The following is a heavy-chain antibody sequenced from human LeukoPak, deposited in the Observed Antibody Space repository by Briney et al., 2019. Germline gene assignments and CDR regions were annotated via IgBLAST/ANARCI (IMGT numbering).Heavy chain of an antibody. CDR2: ISAYNGNT. CDR3: ARVTVVTLDDDY. CDR1: GYTFTSYG. D-gene: IGHD4-23*01. V-gene: IGHV1-18*01. Sequence: ASVKVSCKASGYTFTSYGISWVRQAPGQGLEWMGWISAYNGNTNYAQKLQGRVTMTTDTSTSTAYMGLRSLRSDDTAVYYCARVTVVTLDDDYWGQGTLVTVSS. J-gene: IGHJ4*02.